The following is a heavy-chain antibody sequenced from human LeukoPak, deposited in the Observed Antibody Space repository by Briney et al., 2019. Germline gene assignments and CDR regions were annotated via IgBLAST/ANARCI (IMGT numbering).Heavy chain of an antibody. CDR1: GFTFSSHA. D-gene: IGHD3-3*02. CDR2: ISGSGRST. CDR3: AKDAFLEWLLGDYFDY. Sequence: GGSLRLSCAASGFTFSSHAISWVRQAPGKGLEWVSTISGSGRSTYSADSVKGRFTISRDNSKNTLYLQMNSLRAEDTAVYYCAKDAFLEWLLGDYFDYWGQGTLVTVSS. J-gene: IGHJ4*02. V-gene: IGHV3-23*01.